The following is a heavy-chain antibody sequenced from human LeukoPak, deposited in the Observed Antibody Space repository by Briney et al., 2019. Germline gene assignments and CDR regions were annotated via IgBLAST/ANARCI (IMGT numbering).Heavy chain of an antibody. D-gene: IGHD3-9*01. CDR2: ISGSGGST. J-gene: IGHJ4*02. CDR3: EAGRYFGWFGD. Sequence: PGGSLRFSCAASGFTFSSYAMSWVRQAPGKGVEWVSAISGSGGSTYYADSVKGRFTISRDNSKNTLYLQMNSLRAEDTAVYYCEAGRYFGWFGDWGQGTLVTVSS. CDR1: GFTFSSYA. V-gene: IGHV3-23*01.